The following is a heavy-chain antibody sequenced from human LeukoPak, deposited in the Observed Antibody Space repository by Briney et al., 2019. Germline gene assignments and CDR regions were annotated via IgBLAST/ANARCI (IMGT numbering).Heavy chain of an antibody. Sequence: ASVKVSCKASGYTFTGYYMHWVRQAPGQGLEWMGWINPNSGGTNYAQKFQGRVTMTRDTSISTAYMELSRLRSDDTAVYYCARVGMITFGGVSYFDYWGQGTLVTVSS. CDR2: INPNSGGT. CDR1: GYTFTGYY. CDR3: ARVGMITFGGVSYFDY. V-gene: IGHV1-2*02. J-gene: IGHJ4*02. D-gene: IGHD3-16*01.